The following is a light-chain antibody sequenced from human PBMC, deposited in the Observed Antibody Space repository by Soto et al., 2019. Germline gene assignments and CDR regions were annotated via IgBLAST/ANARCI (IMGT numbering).Light chain of an antibody. CDR1: SSDVGSYNL. Sequence: QSALTQPASVSGSPGQSITISCTGTSSDVGSYNLVSWYQQHPGKAPKLLIYRHTLRPSGVPDRFSASKSGTSASLAISGLRSDDEADYYCAAWDDSLSGWVFGGGTKLTVL. CDR2: RHT. CDR3: AAWDDSLSGWV. J-gene: IGLJ3*02. V-gene: IGLV2-14*02.